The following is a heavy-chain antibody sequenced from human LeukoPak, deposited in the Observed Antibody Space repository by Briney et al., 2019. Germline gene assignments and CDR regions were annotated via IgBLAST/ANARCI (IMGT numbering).Heavy chain of an antibody. V-gene: IGHV3-23*01. J-gene: IGHJ4*02. CDR3: ARRYGGPDY. D-gene: IGHD4-23*01. Sequence: GGSLRLSCAASGSTFSNYAMSWVRQAPGKGLEWVSAISGSGGSTYYADSVKGRFTISRDNSKNTLYLQMNSLRAEDTAVYYCARRYGGPDYWGQGTLVTVSS. CDR2: ISGSGGST. CDR1: GSTFSNYA.